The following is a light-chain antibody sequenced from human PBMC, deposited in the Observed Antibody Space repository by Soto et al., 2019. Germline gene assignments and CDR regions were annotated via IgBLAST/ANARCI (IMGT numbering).Light chain of an antibody. CDR1: QSVLYSSNSKNY. CDR3: HQYYLTPYT. V-gene: IGKV4-1*01. Sequence: DIVLTQSPDSLAVSLGERATINSKSRQSVLYSSNSKNYLAWYQQKPGQPPKLLIYWASTRESGVPDRFSGSGSEPDFTLTISSLQAEDVAVYFCHQYYLTPYTFGQGTKLEIK. CDR2: WAS. J-gene: IGKJ2*01.